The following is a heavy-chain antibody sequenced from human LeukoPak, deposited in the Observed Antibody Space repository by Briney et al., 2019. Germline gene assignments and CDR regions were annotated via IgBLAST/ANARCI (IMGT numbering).Heavy chain of an antibody. D-gene: IGHD6-19*01. Sequence: SETLSLTCTVSGGSISSSSYYWGWIRQPPGKGLEWTGSIYYSGSTYYNPSLKSRVTISVDTSKNQFSLKLSSVTAADTAVYYCARLRYSSGWYYFDYWGQGTLVTVSS. CDR2: IYYSGST. J-gene: IGHJ4*02. V-gene: IGHV4-39*01. CDR3: ARLRYSSGWYYFDY. CDR1: GGSISSSSYY.